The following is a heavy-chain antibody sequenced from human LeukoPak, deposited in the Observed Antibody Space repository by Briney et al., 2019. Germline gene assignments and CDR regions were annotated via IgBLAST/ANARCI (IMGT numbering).Heavy chain of an antibody. D-gene: IGHD3-10*01. V-gene: IGHV4-39*07. J-gene: IGHJ5*02. Sequence: SETLSLTCTVSGDSISSTSYFWGWIRQPPGKGLEWIGSICNSGRSHYNPSLKSRVTISVDTSKNHFSLKLSSVTAADTAVYYCSREQIRGSGTYYYNLFDPWGQGTLVTVSS. CDR3: SREQIRGSGTYYYNLFDP. CDR1: GDSISSTSYF. CDR2: ICNSGRS.